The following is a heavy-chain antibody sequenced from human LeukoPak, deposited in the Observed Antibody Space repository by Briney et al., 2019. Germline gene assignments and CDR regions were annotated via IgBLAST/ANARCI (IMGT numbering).Heavy chain of an antibody. CDR2: INSDGSTT. Sequence: PGGSLRLSCAASGFTFSSYWMHWVRQAPGKGLVWVSCINSDGSTTSYADSVKGRFTISRDNSKNTLYLQMRSLRPEDTAVYYCASNFYDVGGYYYRTPVQYWGQGTPVTVSS. D-gene: IGHD3-22*01. J-gene: IGHJ4*02. CDR3: ASNFYDVGGYYYRTPVQY. CDR1: GFTFSSYW. V-gene: IGHV3-74*01.